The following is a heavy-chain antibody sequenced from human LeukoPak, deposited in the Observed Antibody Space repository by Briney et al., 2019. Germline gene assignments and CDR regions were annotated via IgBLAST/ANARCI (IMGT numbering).Heavy chain of an antibody. J-gene: IGHJ5*02. CDR3: ARRCVSGGLNWFDP. D-gene: IGHD2-21*01. Sequence: KNGESLKISCKGSGYSFTSYWIGWGRQMPGKGLGWMGIIYPGDSDTRYSPSFQGQVTISADKSISTAYLQWSSLKASDTAMYYCARRCVSGGLNWFDPWGQGTLVTVSS. V-gene: IGHV5-51*01. CDR2: IYPGDSDT. CDR1: GYSFTSYW.